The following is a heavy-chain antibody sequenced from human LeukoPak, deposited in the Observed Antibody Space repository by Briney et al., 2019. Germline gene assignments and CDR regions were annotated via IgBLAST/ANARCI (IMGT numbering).Heavy chain of an antibody. Sequence: GGSLRLSCAASEFTFSTYAMQWVRQAPGKGLEWVSGISVSGDRTWYADSVKGRLTISRDNSKNTLYLQMNSLRAEDTAVYYCAKYVTAEGPPYALDVWGQGTTVTVSS. CDR3: AKYVTAEGPPYALDV. CDR1: EFTFSTYA. D-gene: IGHD1-14*01. V-gene: IGHV3-23*01. CDR2: ISVSGDRT. J-gene: IGHJ6*02.